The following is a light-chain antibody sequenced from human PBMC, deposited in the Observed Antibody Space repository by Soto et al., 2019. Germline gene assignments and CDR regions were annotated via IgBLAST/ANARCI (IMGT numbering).Light chain of an antibody. J-gene: IGLJ1*01. V-gene: IGLV2-18*01. CDR3: SLYISGSTYV. CDR1: SGDVGSYNR. Sequence: QSVLTQPPSVSGCPGQSVTISCAGTSGDVGSYNRLSWYQQPPGTAPKLIMYEVNTRPSGVPDRFSGSKSGSTASLTISGLQAEDEADYYCSLYISGSTYVFGTGTKVTVL. CDR2: EVN.